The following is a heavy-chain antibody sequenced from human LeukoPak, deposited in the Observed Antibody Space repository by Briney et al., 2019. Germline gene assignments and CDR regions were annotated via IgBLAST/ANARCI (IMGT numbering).Heavy chain of an antibody. D-gene: IGHD1/OR15-1a*01. CDR1: GYTLTDKY. V-gene: IGHV1-2*02. CDR2: INPNNGDT. J-gene: IGHJ4*02. CDR3: AREEQYNMYFDY. Sequence: ASVTVSCKASGYTLTDKYLHWVRQAPGQGLEWMGWINPNNGDTTYAQKFQGRVTITRDTSISTAYMELSRLTSDDTAVYYCAREEQYNMYFDYWGQGTLVTVSS.